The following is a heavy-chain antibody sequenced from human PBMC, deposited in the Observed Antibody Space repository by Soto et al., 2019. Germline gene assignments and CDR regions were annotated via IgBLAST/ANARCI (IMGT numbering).Heavy chain of an antibody. Sequence: QVLLVQSSAEVKKPGSSVKVSCKASGGTFTSTAFSWVRQAPGQGIEWMGGIIPVLGTPNYAQKFQARLTVTADASTTTVHMELNSLRSDDTAVYYCASSAGLDHLLNYYGLNVWGQGTTVTVSS. V-gene: IGHV1-69*01. CDR2: IIPVLGTP. D-gene: IGHD6-13*01. CDR1: GGTFTSTA. CDR3: ASSAGLDHLLNYYGLNV. J-gene: IGHJ6*02.